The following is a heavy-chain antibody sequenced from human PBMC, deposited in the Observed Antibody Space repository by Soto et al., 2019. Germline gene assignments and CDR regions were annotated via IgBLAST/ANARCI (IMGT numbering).Heavy chain of an antibody. D-gene: IGHD2-15*01. CDR1: GYTFTTYY. V-gene: IGHV1-46*01. J-gene: IGHJ4*02. CDR2: INPNGGST. CDR3: ARAGYCSGGTCFHGNCDY. Sequence: QVQLVQSGAEVKRPGASVKVSCKASGYTFTTYYMHWVRQAPGQGLEWLGLINPNGGSTTYAQKFQGKVTMPRDTSTSTVYLELSSLRSEDTAVYYCARAGYCSGGTCFHGNCDYWGQGTLVTVSA.